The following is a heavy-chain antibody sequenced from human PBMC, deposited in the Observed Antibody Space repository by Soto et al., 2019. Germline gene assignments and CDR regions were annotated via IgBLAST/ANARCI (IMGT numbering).Heavy chain of an antibody. CDR1: GCTFSSYA. D-gene: IGHD2-8*01. J-gene: IGHJ4*02. CDR3: AKPRGLYCTNGVCYGDY. CDR2: ISGSGGST. V-gene: IGHV3-23*01. Sequence: PGGPLRVSCAAAGCTFSSYAMSWVSQAPGKGLEWVSAISGSGGSTYYADSVKGRFTISRDNSKNTLYLQMNSLRAEDTAVYYCAKPRGLYCTNGVCYGDYWGQGTLVTVSS.